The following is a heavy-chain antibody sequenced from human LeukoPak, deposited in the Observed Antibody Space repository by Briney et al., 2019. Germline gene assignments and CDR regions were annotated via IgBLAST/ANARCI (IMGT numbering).Heavy chain of an antibody. V-gene: IGHV3-30*03. CDR2: ISYDVTDK. J-gene: IGHJ4*02. Sequence: GGSLRLSCAASGFTFSNYAMHWVRQPPGKGLEWVAVISYDVTDKSYADSVKGRFTISRDDSKNTVYLQMNSLRLEDTAVYSCARDHEIRGLPGFDYWGQGTLVTVSS. D-gene: IGHD3-10*01. CDR3: ARDHEIRGLPGFDY. CDR1: GFTFSNYA.